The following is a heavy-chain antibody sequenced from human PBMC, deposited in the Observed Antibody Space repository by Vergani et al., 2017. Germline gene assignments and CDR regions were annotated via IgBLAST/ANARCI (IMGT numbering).Heavy chain of an antibody. Sequence: QVQLQESGPGMLKPSQTLSLTCTVSGGSISSGGYYWSWIRQHPGKGLEWIGYISYSGSTYYNPSLKSRVTISVDTSKNQFSLKLSSVTAADTAVYFCARGSVVYAIIDYWGQGTLVTASS. CDR1: GGSISSGGYY. V-gene: IGHV4-31*03. D-gene: IGHD2-8*02. J-gene: IGHJ4*02. CDR3: ARGSVVYAIIDY. CDR2: ISYSGST.